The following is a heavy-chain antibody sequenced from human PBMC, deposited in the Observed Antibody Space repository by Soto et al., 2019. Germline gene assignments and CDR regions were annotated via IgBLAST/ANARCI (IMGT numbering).Heavy chain of an antibody. V-gene: IGHV1-69*01. CDR1: GGTFTRSA. CDR2: IIPIFDTA. Sequence: QVQLVQSGTEVGEPGSSVTVSCKASGGTFTRSAISWVRQAPGQGLEWMGGIIPIFDTANYAQRFQGAVTITADESTSTAYLDLSSLKSEDTAVYYCARGGYSGSYWDAFDIWGQGTMVTVSS. CDR3: ARGGYSGSYWDAFDI. J-gene: IGHJ3*02. D-gene: IGHD1-26*01.